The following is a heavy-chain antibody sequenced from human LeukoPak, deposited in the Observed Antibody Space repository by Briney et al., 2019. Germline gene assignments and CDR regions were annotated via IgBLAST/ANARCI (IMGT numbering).Heavy chain of an antibody. CDR1: GGSFSGYC. CDR2: INHSGST. CDR3: ARGATSTVTRWFDP. J-gene: IGHJ5*02. V-gene: IGHV4-34*01. D-gene: IGHD4-17*01. Sequence: SETLSLTCAVYGGSFSGYCWSWIRQPPGKGLEWIGEINHSGSTNYNPSLKSRVTISVDTSKNQFSLKLSSVTAADTAVYYCARGATSTVTRWFDPWGQGTLVTVSS.